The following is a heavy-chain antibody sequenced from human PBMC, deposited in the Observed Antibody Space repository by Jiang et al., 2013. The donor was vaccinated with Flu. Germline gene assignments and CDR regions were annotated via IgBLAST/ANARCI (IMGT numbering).Heavy chain of an antibody. CDR3: MAQGEYCNGNICSLLFDY. CDR2: IKSKTDGWTT. V-gene: IGHV3-15*07. CDR1: GFTFNNAW. D-gene: IGHD2/OR15-2a*01. Sequence: VQLLESGGGLVKPGGSLRLSCAASGFTFNNAWMNWVRQAPGKGLEWVGRIKSKTDGWTTDYAAPVKGRFTISRDDSKNTLSLQMNSLKTEDTAVYYCMAQGEYCNGNICSLLFDYWGQGTLVTVSS. J-gene: IGHJ4*02.